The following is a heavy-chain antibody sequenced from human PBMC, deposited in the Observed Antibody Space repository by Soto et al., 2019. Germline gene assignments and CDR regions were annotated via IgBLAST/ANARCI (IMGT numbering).Heavy chain of an antibody. Sequence: LSCTASGFTFSDYAMTWVRQAPGKGLEWVSTISGGSSVTYYGDSVKGRFTISRDNAKKTLFLQLNRLSAEDTATYYCAKVLSKNYYYPFDFWGQGTQATVSS. CDR2: ISGGSSVT. CDR1: GFTFSDYA. D-gene: IGHD3-10*01. CDR3: AKVLSKNYYYPFDF. J-gene: IGHJ4*02. V-gene: IGHV3-23*01.